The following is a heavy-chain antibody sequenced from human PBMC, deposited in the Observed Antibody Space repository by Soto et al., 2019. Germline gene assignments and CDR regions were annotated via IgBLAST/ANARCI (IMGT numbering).Heavy chain of an antibody. J-gene: IGHJ6*02. CDR1: GFTFSSYG. CDR3: AKDPGTDYDYALYGMDV. V-gene: IGHV3-30*18. Sequence: GGSLRLSCAASGFTFSSYGMHWVRQAPGKGPEWVAVISYDGSNKYYADSVKGRFTISRDNSKNTLYLQMNSLRAEDTAVYYCAKDPGTDYDYALYGMDVWGQGTTVTVSS. CDR2: ISYDGSNK. D-gene: IGHD3-16*01.